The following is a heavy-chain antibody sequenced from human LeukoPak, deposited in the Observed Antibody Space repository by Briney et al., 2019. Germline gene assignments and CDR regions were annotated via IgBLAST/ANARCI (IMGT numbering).Heavy chain of an antibody. CDR2: IYYSGST. CDR3: ASQAEDSNYLATDVYYYYYYMDV. D-gene: IGHD4-11*01. CDR1: GGSISSYY. Sequence: PSETLSLTCTVSGGSISSYYWSWIRQPPGKGLEWIGYIYYSGSTNYNPSLKSRVTISVDTSKNQFSLKLSSVTAADTAVYYCASQAEDSNYLATDVYYYYYYMDVWGKGTTVTVSS. J-gene: IGHJ6*03. V-gene: IGHV4-59*01.